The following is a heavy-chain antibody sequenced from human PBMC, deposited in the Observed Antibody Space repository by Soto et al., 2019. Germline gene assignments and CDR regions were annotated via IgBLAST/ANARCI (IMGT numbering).Heavy chain of an antibody. Sequence: QVQLQESGPGLVKPSETLSLTCTVSGGSISSYYWSWIRQPPGKGLEWIGYIYYSGITNYNPSLKSRVTISVDTSKNQFSLKLSSVTAADTAVYYCARHGGVAATSFDYWGQGTLVTVSS. J-gene: IGHJ4*02. CDR2: IYYSGIT. CDR3: ARHGGVAATSFDY. D-gene: IGHD2-15*01. CDR1: GGSISSYY. V-gene: IGHV4-59*08.